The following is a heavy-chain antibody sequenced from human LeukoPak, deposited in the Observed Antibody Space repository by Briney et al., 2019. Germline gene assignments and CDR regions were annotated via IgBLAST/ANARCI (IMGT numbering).Heavy chain of an antibody. V-gene: IGHV3-7*01. CDR1: GFPFDRYW. CDR2: IKHDGSEK. J-gene: IGHJ4*02. CDR3: ARQPIYEAYFDY. D-gene: IGHD3-16*01. Sequence: GGSLRLSCVASGFPFDRYWMSWVRQAPGKGLEWVGNIKHDGSEKNFVESVKGRFTISRDNAKNSLFLQMNSLRADDTAVYFCARQPIYEAYFDYWGQGTLVTVSS.